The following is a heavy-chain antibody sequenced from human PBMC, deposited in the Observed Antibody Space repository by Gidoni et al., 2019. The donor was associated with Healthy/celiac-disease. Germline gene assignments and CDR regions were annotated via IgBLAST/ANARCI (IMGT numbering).Heavy chain of an antibody. D-gene: IGHD4-4*01. Sequence: EVQLVESGGGLVQPGGSLRLSCAASGFTFSSYAMSWVRQAPGKGLEWVSAISGSGGSTYYADSVKGRFTISRDNSKNTLYLQMNSLRAEDTAVYYCAKDRPSEFQVTSYYFDYWGQGTLVTVSS. J-gene: IGHJ4*02. CDR2: ISGSGGST. CDR3: AKDRPSEFQVTSYYFDY. V-gene: IGHV3-23*04. CDR1: GFTFSSYA.